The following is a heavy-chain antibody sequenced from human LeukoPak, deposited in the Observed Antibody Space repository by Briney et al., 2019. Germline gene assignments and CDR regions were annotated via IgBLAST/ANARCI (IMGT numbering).Heavy chain of an antibody. CDR3: ARDPGGPRYYYYGMDV. D-gene: IGHD4-23*01. CDR1: GFDFSDSN. V-gene: IGHV3-66*01. Sequence: GGSLRLSCAASGFDFSDSNMNWVRQAPGKGLGWVSVIYSGGSTYYADSVKGRFTISRDNSKNTLYLQMNSLRAEDTAVYYCARDPGGPRYYYYGMDVWGQGTTVTVSS. J-gene: IGHJ6*02. CDR2: IYSGGST.